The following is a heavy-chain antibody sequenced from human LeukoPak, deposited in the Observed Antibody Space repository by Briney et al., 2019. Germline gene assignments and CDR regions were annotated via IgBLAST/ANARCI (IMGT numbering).Heavy chain of an antibody. CDR1: GFTFSSYG. CDR3: ARDRGARGRGLA. D-gene: IGHD3-10*01. V-gene: IGHV3-33*01. CDR2: IWYDESKN. Sequence: GGSLRLSCAASGFTFSSYGMHWVRQAPGKGLEWVAFIWYDESKNSHADSVKGRFTVSRDNAKNSAFLQMNSLRLEDTAVYYCARDRGARGRGLAWGQGTLVSVSS. J-gene: IGHJ4*02.